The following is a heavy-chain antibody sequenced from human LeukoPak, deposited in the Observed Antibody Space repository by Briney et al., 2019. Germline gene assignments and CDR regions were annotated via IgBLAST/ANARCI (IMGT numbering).Heavy chain of an antibody. J-gene: IGHJ5*02. CDR2: IYYSGST. V-gene: IGHV4-39*07. Sequence: PSETLSLTCTVSGGSISSSSYYWGWIRQPPGKGLEWIGSIYYSGSTYYNPSLKSRVTISVDTSKNQFSLKLYSVTAADTAMYYCARARDWSAGSWFDPWGQGILVTVSS. CDR3: ARARDWSAGSWFDP. D-gene: IGHD3/OR15-3a*01. CDR1: GGSISSSSYY.